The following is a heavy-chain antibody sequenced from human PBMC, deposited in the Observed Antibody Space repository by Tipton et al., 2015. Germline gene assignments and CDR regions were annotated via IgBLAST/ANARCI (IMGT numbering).Heavy chain of an antibody. CDR3: ARFTDGGYDYFDY. Sequence: QLVQSGAEVKKPGESLKISCKGSGYSFSTYWIGWVRQMPGKGLEWMGIIYPGDSDTRYSLSFQGQVTISADKSISTAYLQWGSLKASDTATYYCARFTDGGYDYFDYWGQGTLVTVSS. CDR2: IYPGDSDT. J-gene: IGHJ4*02. D-gene: IGHD5-12*01. CDR1: GYSFSTYW. V-gene: IGHV5-51*01.